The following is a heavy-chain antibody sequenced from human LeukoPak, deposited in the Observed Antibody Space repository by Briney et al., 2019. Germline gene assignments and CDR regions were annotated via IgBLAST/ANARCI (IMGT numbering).Heavy chain of an antibody. CDR3: ARGTIAAAGPDSYYYYGMDV. D-gene: IGHD6-13*01. Sequence: SETLSLTCDVYGGSFSGYYWSWIRQPPGKGLEWIGEINHSGSTSYNPSLKSRVTISVDTSKNHFSLKLSSVTAADTAVHYCARGTIAAAGPDSYYYYGMDVWGQGTTVTVSS. V-gene: IGHV4-34*01. CDR2: INHSGST. J-gene: IGHJ6*02. CDR1: GGSFSGYY.